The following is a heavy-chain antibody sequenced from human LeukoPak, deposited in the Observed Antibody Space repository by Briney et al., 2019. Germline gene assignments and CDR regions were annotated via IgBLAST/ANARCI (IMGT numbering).Heavy chain of an antibody. CDR2: IIPIFGTA. V-gene: IGHV1-69*13. CDR3: VRRGEVPNWFDP. CDR1: RGTFSSYA. D-gene: IGHD4-17*01. J-gene: IGHJ5*02. Sequence: SVKVSCKASRGTFSSYAISWVRQAPGQGLEWMGGIIPIFGTANYAQKFQGRVTITADESTSTAYMELSSLRSEDTAVYYCVRRGEVPNWFDPWGQGTLVTVSS.